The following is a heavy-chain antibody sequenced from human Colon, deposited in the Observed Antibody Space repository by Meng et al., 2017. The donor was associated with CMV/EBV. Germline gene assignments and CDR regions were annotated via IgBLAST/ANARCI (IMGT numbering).Heavy chain of an antibody. CDR2: ISGSGGST. D-gene: IGHD3-10*01. Sequence: GGSLRLSCAASGFTFSSYAMSWVRQAPGKGLEWVSAISGSGGSTYYADSVKGRFTISRDNSENTLYLQMNSLRAEDTAVYYCAKDTGYYYGSGYWGQGTLVTVSS. J-gene: IGHJ4*02. V-gene: IGHV3-23*01. CDR1: GFTFSSYA. CDR3: AKDTGYYYGSGY.